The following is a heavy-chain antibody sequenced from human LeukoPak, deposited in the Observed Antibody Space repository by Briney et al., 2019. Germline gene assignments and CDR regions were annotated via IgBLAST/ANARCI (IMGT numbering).Heavy chain of an antibody. Sequence: GASVKVSCKASGYTFTSYDINWVRQAAGQGLEWMGWMNPNSGNTGYAQKFQGRVTITTDESTSTAYMELSSLRSEDTAVYYCASGWGGYWGQGTLVTVSS. V-gene: IGHV1-8*01. CDR3: ASGWGGY. CDR2: MNPNSGNT. CDR1: GYTFTSYD. J-gene: IGHJ4*02. D-gene: IGHD3-10*01.